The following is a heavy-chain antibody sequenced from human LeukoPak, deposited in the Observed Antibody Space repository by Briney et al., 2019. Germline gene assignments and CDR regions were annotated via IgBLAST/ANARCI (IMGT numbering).Heavy chain of an antibody. Sequence: GGSLRLSCAASGFTFSSYAMSWVRQAPGKGLEWVSAISGSGGSTYYADSVKGRFTISRDNSKNTLYLQMNSLRAEDTAVYYCARGSGSYHTAYMNWGQGSPVTVSS. J-gene: IGHJ4*02. V-gene: IGHV3-23*01. CDR1: GFTFSSYA. CDR3: ARGSGSYHTAYMN. CDR2: ISGSGGST. D-gene: IGHD1-26*01.